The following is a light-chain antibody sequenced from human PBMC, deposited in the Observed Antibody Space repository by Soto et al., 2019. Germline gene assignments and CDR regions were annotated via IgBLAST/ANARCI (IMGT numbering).Light chain of an antibody. CDR1: QGIGDR. CDR3: QKYNIAPWT. J-gene: IGKJ1*01. V-gene: IGKV1-27*01. Sequence: DIQMTKKKYSLSAPVGDRLTMTCRANQGIGDRVAWHQKKPGKAPNLLIFSTYTLQSGVPSRFSGSGSGTDFTLTISSLQPEDVGTYYCQKYNIAPWTFG. CDR2: STY.